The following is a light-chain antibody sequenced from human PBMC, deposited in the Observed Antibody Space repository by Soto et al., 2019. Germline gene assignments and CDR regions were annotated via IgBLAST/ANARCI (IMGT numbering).Light chain of an antibody. Sequence: EIVLTQSPATLSLSPGERATLSCRASQSVGSYFAWYQQKPGQAPSLLIYDAFSRATGIPARFSGSGSGTDFTLTISSLEPEDFAVYFCQQRSSAPLTFGGGTMVEIK. CDR2: DAF. CDR3: QQRSSAPLT. CDR1: QSVGSY. J-gene: IGKJ4*01. V-gene: IGKV3-11*01.